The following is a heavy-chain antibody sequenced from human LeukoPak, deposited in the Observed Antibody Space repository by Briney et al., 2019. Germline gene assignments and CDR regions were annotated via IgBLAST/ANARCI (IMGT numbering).Heavy chain of an antibody. D-gene: IGHD1-14*01. J-gene: IGHJ4*02. V-gene: IGHV3-48*02. CDR2: ISSGSDTI. CDR1: GFTFSTYN. Sequence: PGGSLRLSCAASGFTFSTYNMNWVRQAPGKGLEWVSYISSGSDTIYYAASVKGRFTISRDDAQNSLYLQMNSLTDEDTAVYYCARDLNTGWGQGTLVTVSS. CDR3: ARDLNTG.